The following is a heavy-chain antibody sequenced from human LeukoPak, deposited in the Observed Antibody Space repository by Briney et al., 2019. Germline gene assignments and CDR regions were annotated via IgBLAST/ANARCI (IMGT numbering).Heavy chain of an antibody. Sequence: SEALSLTCTVSGGSISSYYWSWIRIRQPAGKGLEWIGRIHSSGNTNYNPSLKGRVTMSVDTSKNQFSLSLTSVTAADTAVYYCARTTAHWYFDLWGRGTLVSVSS. J-gene: IGHJ2*01. CDR3: ARTTAHWYFDL. D-gene: IGHD2-21*02. V-gene: IGHV4-4*07. CDR2: IHSSGNT. CDR1: GGSISSYY.